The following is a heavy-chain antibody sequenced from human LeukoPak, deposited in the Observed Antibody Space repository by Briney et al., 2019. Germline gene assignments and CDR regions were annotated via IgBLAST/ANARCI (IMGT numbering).Heavy chain of an antibody. V-gene: IGHV4-4*02. CDR2: IYHSGST. CDR3: AGRVRIAAARDWFDP. CDR1: GGSISSSNW. J-gene: IGHJ5*02. D-gene: IGHD6-13*01. Sequence: SGTLSLTCAVSGGSISSSNWWSWVRQPPGKGLEWIGEIYHSGSTNYNPSLKSRVTISVDKSKNQFSLKLSSVTAADTAVYYCAGRVRIAAARDWFDPWGQGTLVTVSS.